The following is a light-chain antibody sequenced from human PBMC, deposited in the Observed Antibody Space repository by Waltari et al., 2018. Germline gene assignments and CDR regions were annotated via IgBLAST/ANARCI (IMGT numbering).Light chain of an antibody. CDR2: DAS. V-gene: IGKV3-11*01. CDR3: QQRTNWPPIFS. CDR1: QSVGSS. J-gene: IGKJ3*01. Sequence: EIVLTQSPATLSLSPGETATLSCRASQSVGSSLAWYQQQPGQAPRHLIYDASKRATGIPARFSGSGSGTDFTLTISSLESEDFAVYYCQQRTNWPPIFSFGPGTKVDIK.